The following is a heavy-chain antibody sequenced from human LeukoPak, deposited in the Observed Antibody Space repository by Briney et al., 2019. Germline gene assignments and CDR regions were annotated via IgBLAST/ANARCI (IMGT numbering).Heavy chain of an antibody. CDR3: ARQWYYYGSGSCFDY. J-gene: IGHJ4*02. CDR2: INPNSDGT. V-gene: IGHV1-2*02. Sequence: ASVKVSCKASGYTFTGYYMHWVRQAPGQGLEWMGWINPNSDGTNYAQKFQGRVTMTRDTSISTAYMELSRLRSDDTAVYYCARQWYYYGSGSCFDYWGQGTLVTVSS. CDR1: GYTFTGYY. D-gene: IGHD3-10*01.